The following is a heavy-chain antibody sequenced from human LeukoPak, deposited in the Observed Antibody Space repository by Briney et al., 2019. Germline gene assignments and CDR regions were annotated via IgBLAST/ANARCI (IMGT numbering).Heavy chain of an antibody. D-gene: IGHD1-26*01. V-gene: IGHV3-48*03. CDR3: ARDYLTVGATYYFDY. Sequence: GGPLRLSCAASGFTFSSCEMNWVRQAPGKGLEWVSYISSSGSTMYYADSVKGRFTISRDNAKNSLYLQMNSLRAEDTAVYYCARDYLTVGATYYFDYWGQGTLVTVFS. CDR2: ISSSGSTM. J-gene: IGHJ4*02. CDR1: GFTFSSCE.